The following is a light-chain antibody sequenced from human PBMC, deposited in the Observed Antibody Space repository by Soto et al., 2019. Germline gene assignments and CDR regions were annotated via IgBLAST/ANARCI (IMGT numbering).Light chain of an antibody. CDR2: SNS. CDR3: AAWDGTLTDYV. Sequence: QSVLTQPPSASGTPGQSVTISCSGSSSNIGSSTVNWYQQLPGTAPKSLIYSNSQRPSGVPDRFSGSKSGTSASLAISGLQSEDEADYYCAAWDGTLTDYVFGTGTKLTVL. V-gene: IGLV1-44*01. J-gene: IGLJ1*01. CDR1: SSNIGSST.